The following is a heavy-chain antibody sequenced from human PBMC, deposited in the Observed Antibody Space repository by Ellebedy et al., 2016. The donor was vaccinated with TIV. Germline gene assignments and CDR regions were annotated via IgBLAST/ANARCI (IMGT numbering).Heavy chain of an antibody. J-gene: IGHJ4*02. D-gene: IGHD3-10*01. Sequence: SETLSLTXTVSGYSISSGYYWGWIRQPPGKGLEWIGSIYHSGSTYYNPSLKSRVTISVDTSKNQFSLKLSSVTAADTAVYYCASTPGLWFGELLLGYWGQGTLVTVSS. V-gene: IGHV4-38-2*02. CDR1: GYSISSGYY. CDR3: ASTPGLWFGELLLGY. CDR2: IYHSGST.